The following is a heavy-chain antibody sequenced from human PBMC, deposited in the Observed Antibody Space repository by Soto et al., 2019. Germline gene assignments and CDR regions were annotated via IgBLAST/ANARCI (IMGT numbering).Heavy chain of an antibody. CDR3: ARIIGYCRNNDCSWTFDV. CDR1: GYSFISYW. J-gene: IGHJ3*01. CDR2: FYPGDSTS. Sequence: GESLKISCKTSGYSFISYWVAWVRQLPGEGLEWMGTFYPGDSTSTYSPSFQGQVTISVDTSITTAYLQLNSLEASDTAMYYCARIIGYCRNNDCSWTFDVWGQGTMVTVSS. D-gene: IGHD2-15*01. V-gene: IGHV5-51*01.